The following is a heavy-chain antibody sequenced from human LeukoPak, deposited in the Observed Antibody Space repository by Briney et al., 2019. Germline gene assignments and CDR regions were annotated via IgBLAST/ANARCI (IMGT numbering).Heavy chain of an antibody. D-gene: IGHD1-26*01. V-gene: IGHV4-61*02. CDR1: GGSISSGSYY. J-gene: IGHJ4*02. CDR2: IYTSGST. CDR3: ARRQVGYFDY. Sequence: SETLSLTCTVSGGSISSGSYYWSWIRQPAGKGLEWIGRIYTSGSTNYNPSLKSRVTISVDTSKNQFSLKLSSVTAADTAVYYCARRQVGYFDYWGQGTLVTVSS.